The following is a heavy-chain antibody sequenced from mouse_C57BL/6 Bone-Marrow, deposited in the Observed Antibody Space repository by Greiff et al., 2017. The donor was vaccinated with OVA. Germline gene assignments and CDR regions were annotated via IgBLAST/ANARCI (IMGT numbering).Heavy chain of an antibody. D-gene: IGHD2-3*01. Sequence: VKLMESGAELARPGASVKLSCKASGYTFTSYGISWVKQRTGQGLEWIGEIYPRSGNTYYNEKFKGKATLTADKSSSTAYMELRSLTSEDSAVYFCARWGYYPHWYFDVWGTGTTVTVSS. V-gene: IGHV1-81*01. CDR3: ARWGYYPHWYFDV. CDR1: GYTFTSYG. J-gene: IGHJ1*03. CDR2: IYPRSGNT.